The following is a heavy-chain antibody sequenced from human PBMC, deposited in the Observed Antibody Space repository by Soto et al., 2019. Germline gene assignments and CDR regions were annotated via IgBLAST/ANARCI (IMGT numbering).Heavy chain of an antibody. J-gene: IGHJ6*02. CDR3: ARTGIAVADDYYYSGMDV. CDR2: IGGSVGNT. V-gene: IGHV3-23*01. Sequence: PGGSLTLSCAASGFTFSAYGMSWVRQAPGKGLEWVSGIGGSVGNTYYADSVKGRFAISRDNSKNTLYLQMNSLRAEDTAVYYCARTGIAVADDYYYSGMDVWGQGTTVTLSS. CDR1: GFTFSAYG. D-gene: IGHD6-19*01.